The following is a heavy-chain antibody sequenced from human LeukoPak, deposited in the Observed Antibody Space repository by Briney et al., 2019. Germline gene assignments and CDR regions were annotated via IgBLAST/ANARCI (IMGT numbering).Heavy chain of an antibody. V-gene: IGHV3-7*04. J-gene: IGHJ4*02. Sequence: PGGSLRLSCIASGFTFSNYWMRWVRQATGKGREWVANMNQDGGEKYYVDSVKGRFTISRDNVKNSLYLQMNSLRAEDTAIYYCARADDSSGYRPSDYWGQGTLVTVSS. CDR1: GFTFSNYW. CDR3: ARADDSSGYRPSDY. D-gene: IGHD3-22*01. CDR2: MNQDGGEK.